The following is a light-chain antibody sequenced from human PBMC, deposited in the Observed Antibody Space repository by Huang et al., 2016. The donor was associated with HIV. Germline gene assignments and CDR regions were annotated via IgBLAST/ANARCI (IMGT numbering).Light chain of an antibody. Sequence: DIQMTQSPSSLSAFVGDTVSITCRASQNINTYLNWYQQKSGKAPKILIYGASSLHSGVPSRFSGSGSGTDFTLTISSLQREDLATYYCQQSYGTPRTFGQGTKVEIK. J-gene: IGKJ1*01. CDR1: QNINTY. CDR3: QQSYGTPRT. CDR2: GAS. V-gene: IGKV1-39*01.